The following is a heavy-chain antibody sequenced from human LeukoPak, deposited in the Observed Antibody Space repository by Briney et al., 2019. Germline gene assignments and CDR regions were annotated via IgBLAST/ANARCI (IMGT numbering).Heavy chain of an antibody. CDR3: ARRVTMVRGVIIWGFYFDY. J-gene: IGHJ4*02. D-gene: IGHD3-10*01. CDR1: GGSISSFY. V-gene: IGHV4-59*05. Sequence: PSETLSLTCTVSGGSISSFYWSWIRQPAGKGLEWIGRIYYSGSTYYNPSLKSRVTISVDTSKNQFSLKLSSVTAADTAVYYCARRVTMVRGVIIWGFYFDYWGQGTLVTVSS. CDR2: IYYSGST.